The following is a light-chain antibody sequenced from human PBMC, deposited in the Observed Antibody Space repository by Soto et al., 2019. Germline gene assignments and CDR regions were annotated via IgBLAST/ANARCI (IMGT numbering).Light chain of an antibody. Sequence: AIQMTQSPSSLSAFVGDRVTITCRASHGIRNDLGWYQQKPGKAPKLLIYATSTLQGGVPSRFSGSGSGTDFTLTISSLQPEDFATYFCLQDYNYPWTFGQGTKVEIK. V-gene: IGKV1-6*01. CDR3: LQDYNYPWT. CDR2: ATS. CDR1: HGIRND. J-gene: IGKJ1*01.